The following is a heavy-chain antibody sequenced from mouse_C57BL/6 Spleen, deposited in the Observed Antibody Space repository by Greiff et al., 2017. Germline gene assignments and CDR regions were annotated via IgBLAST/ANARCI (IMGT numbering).Heavy chain of an antibody. CDR3: ARRDYPMDY. Sequence: QVQLKESGAELVKPGASVKLSCKASGYTFTSYWMQWVKQRPGQGLEWIGEIDPSDSYTNYNQKFNGKATLTVDTSSSTAYMQLRSLTSEDSAVYYCARRDYPMDYWGQGTSVTVSS. CDR2: IDPSDSYT. CDR1: GYTFTSYW. J-gene: IGHJ4*01. D-gene: IGHD5-5*01. V-gene: IGHV1-50*01.